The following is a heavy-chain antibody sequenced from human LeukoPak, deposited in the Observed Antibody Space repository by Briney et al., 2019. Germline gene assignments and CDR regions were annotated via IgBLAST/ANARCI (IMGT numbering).Heavy chain of an antibody. V-gene: IGHV4-39*01. CDR1: GGSISSSSYY. CDR2: IYYSGST. Sequence: SETLSLTCTVSGGSISSSSYYWGWIRQPPGKGLEWIGNIYYSGSTYYNPPLKSRVTISVDTSKNQFSLKLSSVTAADTAVYYCAVSGGYCGDYFAYWGQGTLVTVSS. CDR3: AVSGGYCGDYFAY. J-gene: IGHJ4*02. D-gene: IGHD1-26*01.